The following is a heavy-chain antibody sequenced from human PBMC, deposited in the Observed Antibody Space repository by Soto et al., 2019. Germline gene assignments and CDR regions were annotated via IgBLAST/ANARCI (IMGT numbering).Heavy chain of an antibody. Sequence: QVQLEQSGAEVKKPGASVKVSCKASGYTFTNHYIHWVRQGPGQGPEWMGTINPSGGKTDYAQKFKGRVTLTSDTPTSTVYMELRSLRSEVTAIYYCARDEYHYGSGSSYSTLDDWGQGTLVTVSS. J-gene: IGHJ4*02. CDR1: GYTFTNHY. CDR3: ARDEYHYGSGSSYSTLDD. V-gene: IGHV1-46*01. CDR2: INPSGGKT. D-gene: IGHD3-10*01.